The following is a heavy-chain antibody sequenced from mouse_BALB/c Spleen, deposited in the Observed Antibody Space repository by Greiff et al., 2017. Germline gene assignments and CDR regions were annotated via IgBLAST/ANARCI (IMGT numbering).Heavy chain of an antibody. J-gene: IGHJ1*01. V-gene: IGHV5-12-1*01. Sequence: DVMLVESGGGLVKPGGSLKLSCAASGFAFSSYDMSWVRQTPEKRLEWVAYISSGGGSTYYPDTVKGRFTISRDNAKNTLYLQMSSLKSEDTAMYYCARTRRWYFDVWGAGTTVTVSA. CDR1: GFAFSSYD. CDR2: ISSGGGST. CDR3: ARTRRWYFDV. D-gene: IGHD2-12*01.